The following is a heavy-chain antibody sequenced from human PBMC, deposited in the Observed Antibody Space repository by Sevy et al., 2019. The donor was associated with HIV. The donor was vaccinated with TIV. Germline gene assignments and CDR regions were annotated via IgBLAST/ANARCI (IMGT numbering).Heavy chain of an antibody. Sequence: ASVKVSCKASGYTFTGYYMHWVRQAPGQGLEWMGRINPNSGGTNYAQKFQGRVTMTRDTSISTAYMELSWLRSDDTAVYYCNQWLVRNDYWGQGTLVTVSS. J-gene: IGHJ4*02. CDR3: NQWLVRNDY. CDR1: GYTFTGYY. V-gene: IGHV1-2*06. CDR2: INPNSGGT. D-gene: IGHD6-19*01.